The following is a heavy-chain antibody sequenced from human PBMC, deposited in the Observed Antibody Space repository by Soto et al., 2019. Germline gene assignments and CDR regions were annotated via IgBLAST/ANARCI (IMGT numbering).Heavy chain of an antibody. J-gene: IGHJ4*02. V-gene: IGHV1-69*13. CDR3: ARDRGTYYYDSSRHRYIDY. Sequence: SVKVSCKASGGTFSSYAISWVRQAPGQGLEWMGGIIPIFGTANYAQKFQGRVTITADESTSTAYMELSSLRSEDTAVYYCARDRGTYYYDSSRHRYIDYRGPGTLVTVFS. CDR1: GGTFSSYA. D-gene: IGHD3-22*01. CDR2: IIPIFGTA.